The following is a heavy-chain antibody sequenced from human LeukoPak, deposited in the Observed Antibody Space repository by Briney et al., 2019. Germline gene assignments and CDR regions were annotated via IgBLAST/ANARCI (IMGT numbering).Heavy chain of an antibody. V-gene: IGHV4-39*07. CDR1: GGSISSSSYY. D-gene: IGHD1-26*01. J-gene: IGHJ6*03. CDR3: LGGSYDYYYYYYMDV. Sequence: NPSETLSLTCTVSGGSISSSSYYWGWIRQPPGKGLEWIGSIYYSGSTYYNPSLKSRVTISVDTSKNQFSLKLSSVTAADTAVYWGLGGSYDYYYYYYMDVWGKGTTVTVSS. CDR2: IYYSGST.